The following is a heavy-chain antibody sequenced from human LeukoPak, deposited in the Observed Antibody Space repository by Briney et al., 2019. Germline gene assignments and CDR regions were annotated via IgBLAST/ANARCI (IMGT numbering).Heavy chain of an antibody. J-gene: IGHJ6*03. Sequence: SQTLSLTSAVYAVSLGGFCWGWIRHSHEKVREWIGEISHEGDSIYNPSLKSRVTLSVDMSKNQFSLKLRSVTAADTAVYYCARGRNYVSDYYFDVWGKGTTVIVSS. V-gene: IGHV4-34*01. CDR3: ARGRNYVSDYYFDV. CDR1: AVSLGGFC. D-gene: IGHD1-7*01. CDR2: ISHEGDS.